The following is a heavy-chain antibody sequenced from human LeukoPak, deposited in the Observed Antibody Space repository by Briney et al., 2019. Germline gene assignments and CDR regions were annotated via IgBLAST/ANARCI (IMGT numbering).Heavy chain of an antibody. J-gene: IGHJ4*02. CDR1: GFTFDDYA. V-gene: IGHV3-9*01. Sequence: GGSLRLSCAASGFTFDDYAMHWVRQAPGKGLEWVSGISWNSGSIGYADSVKGRFTISRDNAKNSLYLQMNSLRAEDTALYYCAKMIGYAESGYLTSAVDYWGQGTLVTVSS. CDR3: AKMIGYAESGYLTSAVDY. CDR2: ISWNSGSI. D-gene: IGHD3-22*01.